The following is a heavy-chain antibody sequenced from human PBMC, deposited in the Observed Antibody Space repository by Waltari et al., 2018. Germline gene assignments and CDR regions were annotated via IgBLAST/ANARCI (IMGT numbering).Heavy chain of an antibody. Sequence: EVQLVESGGGLVQPGRSLRLSCTASGFTFADCAMSWFRQAPGKGLEWVGYIKSKDYGGTTDYAASVKGRFTISRDDSQSVAYLQMNSLKTEDTAMYYCTGRITMVRGVIRFDSWGQRTLVTVSS. CDR1: GFTFADCA. V-gene: IGHV3-49*03. CDR2: IKSKDYGGTT. J-gene: IGHJ4*02. CDR3: TGRITMVRGVIRFDS. D-gene: IGHD3-10*01.